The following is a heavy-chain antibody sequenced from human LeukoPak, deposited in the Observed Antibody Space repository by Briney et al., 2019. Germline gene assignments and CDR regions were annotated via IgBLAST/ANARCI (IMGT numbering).Heavy chain of an antibody. CDR2: IKSKADGGTT. Sequence: PGGSLRLSCGASGVTFSNAWMSWVRQAPGKGLEWLGRIKSKADGGTTDYAAPVKGRFTISRDDSKNTLYMQLNSLKTEDTAVYYCTIDGGTTDFAYWGQGTLVTVSS. J-gene: IGHJ4*02. CDR3: TIDGGTTDFAY. D-gene: IGHD1-1*01. V-gene: IGHV3-15*01. CDR1: GVTFSNAW.